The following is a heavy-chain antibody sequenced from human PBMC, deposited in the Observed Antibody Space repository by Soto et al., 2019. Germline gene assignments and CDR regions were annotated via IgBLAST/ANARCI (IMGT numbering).Heavy chain of an antibody. Sequence: SVKVSCKTSGATFSSYAITWVRQAPGQGLEWMGGIVPTVDTSTYAQKFQGRVTITADKFTNTVYMELSSLRSDDTAVYYCVGLVAFVSYSDNWGQGTLVTVSS. CDR3: VGLVAFVSYSDN. CDR2: IVPTVDTS. J-gene: IGHJ4*02. D-gene: IGHD2-15*01. CDR1: GATFSSYA. V-gene: IGHV1-69*06.